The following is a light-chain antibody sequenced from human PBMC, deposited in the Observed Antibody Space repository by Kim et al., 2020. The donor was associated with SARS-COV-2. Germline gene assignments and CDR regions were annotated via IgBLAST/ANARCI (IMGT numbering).Light chain of an antibody. V-gene: IGLV1-40*01. Sequence: GQRVTISCTGSTSNIGGNYVPWYQLLPGTAPRLLIFDNTNRPSGVPGRFSGSKSGSSASLAITGLQREDEGDYYCQSYDSSLTALVFGGGTQLTVL. CDR2: DNT. CDR3: QSYDSSLTALV. CDR1: TSNIGGNY. J-gene: IGLJ2*01.